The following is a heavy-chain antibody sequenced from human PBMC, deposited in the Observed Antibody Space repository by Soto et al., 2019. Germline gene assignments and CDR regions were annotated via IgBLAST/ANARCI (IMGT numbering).Heavy chain of an antibody. Sequence: EVQLVECGGGLIQPGGSLRLSCAASGFTVSNNYMRWVRQAPGKGLEWVSLIYSGGSTHYADSVKGRFTISRDNSKNTLYLQMNSLRVEDTAVYYCARDPPGIAASGGGGWGQGTLVTVSS. D-gene: IGHD6-13*01. CDR3: ARDPPGIAASGGGG. CDR2: IYSGGST. J-gene: IGHJ1*01. V-gene: IGHV3-53*01. CDR1: GFTVSNNY.